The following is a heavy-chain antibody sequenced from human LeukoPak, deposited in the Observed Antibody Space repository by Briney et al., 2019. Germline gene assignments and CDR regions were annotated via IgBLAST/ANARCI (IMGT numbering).Heavy chain of an antibody. CDR1: GGTFSSYA. D-gene: IGHD5-18*01. Sequence: SVKVSCKASGGTFSSYAISWVRQAPGQGHEWMGRIIPIFGTANYAQKFQGRVTITTDESTSTAYMELSSLRSEDTAVYCCARGLPGYSYGLGAFDIWGQGTMVTVSS. V-gene: IGHV1-69*05. CDR2: IIPIFGTA. CDR3: ARGLPGYSYGLGAFDI. J-gene: IGHJ3*02.